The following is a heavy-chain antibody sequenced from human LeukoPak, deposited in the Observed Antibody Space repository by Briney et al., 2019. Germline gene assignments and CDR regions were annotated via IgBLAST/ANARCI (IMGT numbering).Heavy chain of an antibody. V-gene: IGHV4-59*01. CDR3: ARGRVSSSTWYSTYYYYFYMDV. D-gene: IGHD1-1*01. CDR1: DDSITMYY. J-gene: IGHJ6*03. Sequence: SETLSLTCSVSDDSITMYYWTWIRQPPGKGLEWIGYVDHTGSTNFNPSLNGRVTISRDTTKNLFSLSLRSVTAADTAVYFCARGRVSSSTWYSTYYYYFYMDVWGKGTTVTVSS. CDR2: VDHTGST.